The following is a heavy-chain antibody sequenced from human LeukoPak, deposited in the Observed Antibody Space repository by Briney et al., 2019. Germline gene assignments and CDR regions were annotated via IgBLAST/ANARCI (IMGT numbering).Heavy chain of an antibody. CDR2: IYYSGST. J-gene: IGHJ4*02. V-gene: IGHV4-59*12. CDR3: ARDPGAARDGHFDY. D-gene: IGHD6-6*01. CDR1: GGSISSYY. Sequence: SETLSLTCTVSGGSISSYYWSWIRQPPGKGLEWIGYIYYSGSTNYNPSLKSRVTISVDTSKNQFSLKLSSVTAADTAVYYCARDPGAARDGHFDYWGQGTLVTVSS.